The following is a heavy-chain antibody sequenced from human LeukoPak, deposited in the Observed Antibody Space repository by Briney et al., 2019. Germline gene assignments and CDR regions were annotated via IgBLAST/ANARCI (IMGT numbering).Heavy chain of an antibody. CDR1: GYTFTGYY. V-gene: IGHV1-2*02. Sequence: ASVTVSCKASGYTFTGYYMHWVRQAPGQGLEWMGWINPNSGGTNYAQKLQGRVTMTRDTSISTAYMELSRLRSDDTAVYYCARSPIAARPRFDYWGQGTLVTVSS. CDR3: ARSPIAARPRFDY. D-gene: IGHD6-6*01. J-gene: IGHJ4*02. CDR2: INPNSGGT.